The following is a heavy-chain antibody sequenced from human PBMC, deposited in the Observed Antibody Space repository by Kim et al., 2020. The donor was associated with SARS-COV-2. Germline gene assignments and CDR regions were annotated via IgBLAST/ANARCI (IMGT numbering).Heavy chain of an antibody. V-gene: IGHV3-30*18. CDR2: ISYDGSNK. CDR1: GFTFSTYG. Sequence: GGSLRLSCAASGFTFSTYGIHWVRQAPGKGLEWVALISYDGSNKYYADSVKGRFTVSRDNPKNTVFLQMDTLRTEDTAVYDCANFGYWGQGTLVTVSS. J-gene: IGHJ4*02. D-gene: IGHD3-10*01. CDR3: ANFGY.